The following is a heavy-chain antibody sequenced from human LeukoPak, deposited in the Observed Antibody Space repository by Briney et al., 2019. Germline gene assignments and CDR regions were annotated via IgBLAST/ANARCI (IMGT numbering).Heavy chain of an antibody. CDR3: ARDYGLKD. J-gene: IGHJ4*02. CDR2: IYPGDSDT. V-gene: IGHV5-51*01. CDR1: GSMFTTHW. D-gene: IGHD4/OR15-4a*01. Sequence: GASLQISCKGSGSMFTTHWIGWVRQLPGKGLEWMGIIYPGDSDTRYSPSFQGQVTISADKSISTAYLQWSSLKASDTAMYYCARDYGLKDWGQGTLVTVSS.